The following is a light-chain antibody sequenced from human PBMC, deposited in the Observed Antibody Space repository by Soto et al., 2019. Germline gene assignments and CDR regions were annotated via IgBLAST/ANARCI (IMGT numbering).Light chain of an antibody. CDR2: EVS. Sequence: QSALAQPPSASGSPGQSVTISCTVTSSDVGGYNYVSWYQQHPGKAPKLMIYEVSKRPSGVPDRFSGSKSGNTASLTVSGLQAEDEADYYCSSYAGSNNGRVFGTGTKVTLL. J-gene: IGLJ1*01. CDR1: SSDVGGYNY. V-gene: IGLV2-8*01. CDR3: SSYAGSNNGRV.